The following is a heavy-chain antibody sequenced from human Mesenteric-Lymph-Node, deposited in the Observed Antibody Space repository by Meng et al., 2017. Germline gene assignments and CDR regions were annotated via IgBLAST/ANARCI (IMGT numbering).Heavy chain of an antibody. CDR1: GDSITNHNW. Sequence: VDVRSSGPALVKPAETLSLTRAVSGDSITNHNWWAWVRQPPGKGLEWIGEIPHRGSSAYNPSLKSRVSMSIDKSKNQFSLKLTSVTAADTAVYHCLRGSGSSVWGQGTLVTVSS. CDR2: IPHRGSS. D-gene: IGHD3-10*01. CDR3: LRGSGSSV. V-gene: IGHV4-4*02. J-gene: IGHJ1*01.